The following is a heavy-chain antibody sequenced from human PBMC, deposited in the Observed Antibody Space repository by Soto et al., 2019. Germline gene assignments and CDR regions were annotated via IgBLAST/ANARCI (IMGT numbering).Heavy chain of an antibody. Sequence: GGSLRLSCAASGSTFSRYSMSWVRQAPGKGLEWVSVIYSDGSTHYTDSVKDRFIISRDISKNTLYLQMNSLRAEDTAVYYCARARYDSSGYYFDYWGQGALVTVSS. CDR2: IYSDGST. D-gene: IGHD3-22*01. V-gene: IGHV3-53*01. CDR3: ARARYDSSGYYFDY. J-gene: IGHJ4*02. CDR1: GSTFSRYS.